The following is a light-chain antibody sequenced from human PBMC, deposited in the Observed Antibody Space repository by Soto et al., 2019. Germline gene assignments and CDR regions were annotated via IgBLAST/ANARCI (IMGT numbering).Light chain of an antibody. J-gene: IGKJ4*02. V-gene: IGKV3-15*01. Sequence: EVVLTQSPATLSVSPGDRVALSCRASQTVGISLAWYQHRPGLAPRLLVHGSSTRATGIPSRFSGSGSETQFTLIISSLQSEDVGVYYCHQYDDWPRTFGRGTTVEIK. CDR1: QTVGIS. CDR2: GSS. CDR3: HQYDDWPRT.